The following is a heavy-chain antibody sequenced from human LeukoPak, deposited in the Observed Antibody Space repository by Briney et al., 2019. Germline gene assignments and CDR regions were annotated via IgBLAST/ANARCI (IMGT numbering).Heavy chain of an antibody. CDR3: ARGRVLRYFDLLFLFDY. Sequence: PSETLSLTCTVSGGSISSYYLSWIRQPPGRGLEWMGEINHSGSTNYNPSLKSRVTISVDTSKNQFSLKLSSVTAADTAVYYCARGRVLRYFDLLFLFDYWGQGTLVTVSS. CDR2: INHSGST. D-gene: IGHD3-9*01. J-gene: IGHJ4*02. CDR1: GGSISSYY. V-gene: IGHV4-34*01.